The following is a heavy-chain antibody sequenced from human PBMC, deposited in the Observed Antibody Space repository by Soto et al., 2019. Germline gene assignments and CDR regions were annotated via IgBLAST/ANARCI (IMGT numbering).Heavy chain of an antibody. D-gene: IGHD5-18*01. J-gene: IGHJ4*02. V-gene: IGHV3-48*04. CDR2: ISSSGSTI. CDR3: ASGIRGYSYGIDY. Sequence: EVQLVESGGGLVQPGGSLKLSCAASGFTFSGSAMHWVRQAPGKGLEWVSYISSSGSTIYYADSVKGRFTISRDNAKNSLYLQMNSLRAEDTAVYYCASGIRGYSYGIDYWGQGTLVTVSS. CDR1: GFTFSGSA.